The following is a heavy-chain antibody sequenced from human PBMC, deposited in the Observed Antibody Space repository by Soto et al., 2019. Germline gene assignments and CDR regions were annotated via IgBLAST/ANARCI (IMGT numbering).Heavy chain of an antibody. D-gene: IGHD6-19*01. J-gene: IGHJ4*02. CDR1: GFTFSSYA. V-gene: IGHV3-30*04. CDR2: MSHDGRNK. Sequence: GGSLRLSCAASGFTFSSYAIHWVRQAPGKGLEWVAVMSHDGRNKYYAESVKGRFTISRDNSKNTLYLQMNSLRAEDTAVYYCARDGRERQSLEFFDYWGQGPLGTASS. CDR3: ARDGRERQSLEFFDY.